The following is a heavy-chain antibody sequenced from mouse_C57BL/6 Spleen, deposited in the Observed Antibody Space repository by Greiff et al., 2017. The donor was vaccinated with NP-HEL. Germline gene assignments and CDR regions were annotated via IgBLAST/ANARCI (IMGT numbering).Heavy chain of an antibody. CDR2: ISSGGDYI. Sequence: EVQVVESGEGLVKPGGSLKLSCAASGFTFSSYAMSWVRQTPEKRLEWVAYISSGGDYIYYEDTVKGRFTISRDNDRNTLYLQMISLKSEDTAMYYFTSGVYDGYPAWFAYWGQGTLVTVSA. J-gene: IGHJ3*01. V-gene: IGHV5-9-1*02. D-gene: IGHD2-3*01. CDR3: TSGVYDGYPAWFAY. CDR1: GFTFSSYA.